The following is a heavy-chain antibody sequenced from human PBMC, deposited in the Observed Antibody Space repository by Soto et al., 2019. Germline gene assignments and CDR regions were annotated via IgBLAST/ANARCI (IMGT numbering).Heavy chain of an antibody. J-gene: IGHJ3*01. D-gene: IGHD1-7*01. Sequence: EVQLLESGGGLVQPGGSLRLSCAASGFTFNTSVMNWVRQAPGKGLEWVSTISYIADETHYADSVKGRFTISRDNSRDTLFLQMNSLRADDAAVYYCARRARTATTNWGAFDVWGQGTMVTVSS. V-gene: IGHV3-23*01. CDR1: GFTFNTSV. CDR2: ISYIADET. CDR3: ARRARTATTNWGAFDV.